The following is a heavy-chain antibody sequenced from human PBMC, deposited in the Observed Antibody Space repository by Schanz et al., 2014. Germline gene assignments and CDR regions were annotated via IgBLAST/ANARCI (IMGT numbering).Heavy chain of an antibody. V-gene: IGHV1-18*04. Sequence: QVQLVQSGAEMKKPGASVRVSCKASGYTFTSSGFSWVRQAPGQGPEWMAWISAYSGKTNYAQKFQGRVTVTTDTATSAVCMVLRSLRSDDTAVYYCARYLSLIDYGMDAWGQGTMVTVSS. J-gene: IGHJ6*02. CDR1: GYTFTSSG. CDR3: ARYLSLIDYGMDA. D-gene: IGHD2-15*01. CDR2: ISAYSGKT.